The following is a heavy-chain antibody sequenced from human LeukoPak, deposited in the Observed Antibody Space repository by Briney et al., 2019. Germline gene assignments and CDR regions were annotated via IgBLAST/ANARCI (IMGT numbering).Heavy chain of an antibody. CDR3: ARRGSGASLEYYFDL. Sequence: SETLSLTCTISGGSISSYYWSWIRQPPGKGLEYIGYIYYSGNTNSNPSLNSRVTISVDTSKNQFSLKLSSVTAADTAVYYCARRGSGASLEYYFDLWGRGTLVTVSS. CDR1: GGSISSYY. D-gene: IGHD1-14*01. CDR2: IYYSGNT. J-gene: IGHJ2*01. V-gene: IGHV4-59*08.